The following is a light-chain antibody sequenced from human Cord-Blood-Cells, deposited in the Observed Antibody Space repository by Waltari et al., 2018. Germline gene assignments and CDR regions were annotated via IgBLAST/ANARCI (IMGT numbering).Light chain of an antibody. CDR3: RSYTSSSTYV. CDR2: DVS. V-gene: IGLV2-14*01. CDR1: SSDVGGYNY. Sequence: QSALTQPASVSGSPGQSITISCTGTSSDVGGYNYVSWYQQTPAKAPKLMIYDVSNRPSGVSNLFSGSKSGNAASLTISGHQAEDEADYYCRSYTSSSTYVFRTRTKVTVL. J-gene: IGLJ1*01.